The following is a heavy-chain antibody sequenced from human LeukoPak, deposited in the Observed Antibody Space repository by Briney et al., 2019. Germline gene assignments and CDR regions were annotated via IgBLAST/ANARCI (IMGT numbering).Heavy chain of an antibody. V-gene: IGHV3-30*18. CDR3: AKVRRGSGYYMDV. CDR2: ISYDGSNK. CDR1: GFTFSSYG. Sequence: GGSLRLSCAASGFTFSSYGMHWVRQAPGKGLEWVAVISYDGSNKYYADSVKGRFTISRDNSKNTLYLQMNSLRAEDTAVYYCAKVRRGSGYYMDVWGKGTTVTVSS. D-gene: IGHD3-10*01. J-gene: IGHJ6*03.